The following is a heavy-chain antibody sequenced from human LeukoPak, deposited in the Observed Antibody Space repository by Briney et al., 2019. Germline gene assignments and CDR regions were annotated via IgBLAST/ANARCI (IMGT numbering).Heavy chain of an antibody. CDR2: ISWNSGSI. V-gene: IGHV3-9*01. J-gene: IGHJ4*02. Sequence: GRSLRLSCAASGFTFDDYAMHWVRQAPGKGLEWVSGISWNSGSIVYADSVKGRFTISRDNAKNSLYLQMNSLRAEDTALYYCARRGWYSGYHFDYWGQGTLVTVSS. CDR1: GFTFDDYA. CDR3: ARRGWYSGYHFDY. D-gene: IGHD5-12*01.